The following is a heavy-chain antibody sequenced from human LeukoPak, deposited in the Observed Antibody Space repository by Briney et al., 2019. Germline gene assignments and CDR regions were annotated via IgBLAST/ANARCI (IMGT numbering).Heavy chain of an antibody. CDR2: IYYSGST. CDR3: ARHAHSGGWYVVDY. Sequence: SETLSLTCTVSGGSISSGSYYWSWIRQPAGKGLEWIGSIYYSGSTYYNPSLKSRVTISVDTSKNQFSLKLSSVTAADTAVYYCARHAHSGGWYVVDYWGQGTLVTVSS. V-gene: IGHV4-39*01. CDR1: GGSISSGSYY. D-gene: IGHD6-19*01. J-gene: IGHJ4*02.